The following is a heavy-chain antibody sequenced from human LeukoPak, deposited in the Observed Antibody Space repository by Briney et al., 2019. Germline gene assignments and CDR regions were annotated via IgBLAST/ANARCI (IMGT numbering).Heavy chain of an antibody. D-gene: IGHD6-19*01. Sequence: GRSLRLSCAASGFNCRWYEMNWVRQAPGKGLEWVSYISNTGETRTYADSVKGRFTISRDNDKNSLHLEMNSLRAEDTAVYYYAREIVSAVAGTFDYWGQGTLVTASS. CDR2: ISNTGETR. V-gene: IGHV3-48*03. J-gene: IGHJ4*02. CDR3: AREIVSAVAGTFDY. CDR1: GFNCRWYE.